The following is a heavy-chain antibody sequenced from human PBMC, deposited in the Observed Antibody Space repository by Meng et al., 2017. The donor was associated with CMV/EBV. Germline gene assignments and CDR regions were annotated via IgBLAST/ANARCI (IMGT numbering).Heavy chain of an antibody. CDR3: ARDPIAARPGGYYYYYGMDV. CDR1: GSSISSYY. J-gene: IGHJ6*02. D-gene: IGHD6-6*01. Sequence: SETLSLTCTVSGSSISSYYWSWIRQPPGKGLEWIGYIYYSGSTNYNPSLKSRVTISVDTSKNQFSLKLSSVTAADTAVYYCARDPIAARPGGYYYYYGMDVWGQGTTVTVSS. CDR2: IYYSGST. V-gene: IGHV4-59*01.